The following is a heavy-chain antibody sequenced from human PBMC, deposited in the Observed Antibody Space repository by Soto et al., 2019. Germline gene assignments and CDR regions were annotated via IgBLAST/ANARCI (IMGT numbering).Heavy chain of an antibody. CDR2: INSASTTT. V-gene: IGHV3-64*01. J-gene: IGHJ4*02. CDR1: GFSFSSYA. CDR3: ARGEALPGYFDY. Sequence: GGSLRLSCAASGFSFSSYAMHWVRQAPGKGLEWISYINSASTTTFHANSVKGRFTISRDNSKNMLYLQMGSPRAEDMAVYYCARGEALPGYFDYWGQGTLVTVSS.